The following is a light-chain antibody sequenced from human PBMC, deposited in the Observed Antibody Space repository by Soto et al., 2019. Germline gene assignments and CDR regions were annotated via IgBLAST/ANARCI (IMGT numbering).Light chain of an antibody. CDR2: EDN. V-gene: IGLV6-57*01. CDR1: SGSIASNY. J-gene: IGLJ2*01. CDR3: QSYDSSHHVV. Sequence: NFMLTQPHSVSESPGKTVTISCTRSSGSIASNYVQWYQQRPGSSPTTVIYEDNQRPSGVPDRFSGSIDSSSNSAFLTISGLKTEDEADYHCQSYDSSHHVVFGGGTKLTVL.